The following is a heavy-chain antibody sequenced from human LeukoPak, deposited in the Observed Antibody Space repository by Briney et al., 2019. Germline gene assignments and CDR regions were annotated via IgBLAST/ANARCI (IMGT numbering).Heavy chain of an antibody. CDR2: INSDGSST. CDR1: GFTFSSYW. CDR3: ARDLVEFVWFGESSQAPNDY. D-gene: IGHD3-10*01. Sequence: PGGSLRLSCAASGFTFSSYWMHWVRQAPGKGLVWVSRINSDGSSTSYAASVKGRFTISRDNAKNTLYLQMNSLRAEDTAVYYCARDLVEFVWFGESSQAPNDYWGQGTLVTVSS. V-gene: IGHV3-74*01. J-gene: IGHJ4*02.